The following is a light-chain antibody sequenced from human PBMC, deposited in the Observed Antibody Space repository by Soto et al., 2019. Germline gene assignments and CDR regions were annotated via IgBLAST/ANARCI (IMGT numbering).Light chain of an antibody. CDR2: DTS. J-gene: IGLJ3*02. V-gene: IGLV7-46*01. CDR3: LLSYSGARWV. Sequence: QAVVTQEPSLTVSPGGTVTLTCGSSTGAVTSGHYPYWFQQKPGQAPRTLIYDTSNKHSWTPARFSDSLLGGKPALTLSGAQPEDDAEYYCLLSYSGARWVFGLGTKLIVL. CDR1: TGAVTSGHY.